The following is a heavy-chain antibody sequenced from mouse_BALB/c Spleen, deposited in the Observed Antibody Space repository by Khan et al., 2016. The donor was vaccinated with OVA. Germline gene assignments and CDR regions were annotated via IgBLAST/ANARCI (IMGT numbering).Heavy chain of an antibody. CDR1: GYTFASYT. CDR2: INPSNGYT. J-gene: IGHJ3*01. D-gene: IGHD2-14*01. V-gene: IGHV1-4*01. Sequence: VQLQQSGAELARPGASVKMSCKASGYTFASYTIHWIKQRPGQGLEWIGYINPSNGYTNYNQKFKDKATLTADKSSTTAYMQLSSLTSDASAVYNCVSDGAYYRNDGGFGYWGQGTLFTVSA. CDR3: VSDGAYYRNDGGFGY.